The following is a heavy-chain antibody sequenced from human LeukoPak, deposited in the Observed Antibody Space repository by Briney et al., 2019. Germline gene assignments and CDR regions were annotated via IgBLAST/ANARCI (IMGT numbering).Heavy chain of an antibody. CDR3: ARDQVLVREDFDY. D-gene: IGHD6-13*01. CDR2: IKQDGSET. V-gene: IGHV3-7*01. J-gene: IGHJ4*02. Sequence: ESLRLSCAASGFTFGSFWMTWVRQAPGKGLEWVASIKQDGSETYYVDSVKGRFTISRDNAKNSLYLQMSSLRAEDTAVYYCARDQVLVREDFDYWGQGTLVTVSS. CDR1: GFTFGSFW.